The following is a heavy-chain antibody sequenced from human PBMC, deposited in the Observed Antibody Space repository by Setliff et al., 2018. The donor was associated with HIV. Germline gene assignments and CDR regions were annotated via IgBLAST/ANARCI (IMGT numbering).Heavy chain of an antibody. CDR1: GDSISRGGYY. D-gene: IGHD1-1*01. CDR2: ISYSGST. J-gene: IGHJ6*03. CDR3: ATGRLYYYMDV. V-gene: IGHV4-31*03. Sequence: TSETLSLTCTVSGDSISRGGYYWSWIRQHPGGGLDWIGYISYSGSTFYNPSLKSRVTISLDTSYNQFSLKVKSVTAADTAVYYCATGRLYYYMDVWGKGTTVTV.